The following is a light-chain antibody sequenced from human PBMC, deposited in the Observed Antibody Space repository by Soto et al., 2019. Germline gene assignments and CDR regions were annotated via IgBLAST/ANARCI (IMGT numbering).Light chain of an antibody. V-gene: IGKV3D-20*02. J-gene: IGKJ1*01. CDR1: QSVSSSY. Sequence: EIVLTQSPGTLSLSRGERATLSCRASQSVSSSYLAWYQHKPGQAPRLLIYDVSNRDTGIPARFSGSGSGTDFSLPISRLEPEDFEVYYCQQRSHWPRTFGQGTKVDIK. CDR2: DVS. CDR3: QQRSHWPRT.